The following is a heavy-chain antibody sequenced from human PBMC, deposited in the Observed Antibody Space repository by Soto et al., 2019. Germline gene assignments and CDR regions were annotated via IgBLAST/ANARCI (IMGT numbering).Heavy chain of an antibody. CDR1: GFPFSIYI. V-gene: IGHV3-21*04. D-gene: IGHD3-3*01. CDR2: ITSNTE. CDR3: TKEVNYDFWNYFGMDG. J-gene: IGHJ6*02. Sequence: GGSLRLSCAASGFPFSIYIMNWVRQAPGKGLEWVSTITSNTEYYADSVKGRFSISRVNSENTVHLQMNGLRVEDTAVYFCTKEVNYDFWNYFGMDGWGRGTTVTVSS.